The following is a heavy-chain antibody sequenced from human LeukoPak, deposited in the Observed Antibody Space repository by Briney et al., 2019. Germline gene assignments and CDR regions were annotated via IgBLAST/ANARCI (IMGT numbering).Heavy chain of an antibody. CDR3: ARGYADYNWFDP. CDR1: GFTFSSYA. Sequence: GGSLRLSCAASGFTFSSYAMHWVRQAPGKGLQWLALTSDDGSAKYYADSVKGRFTISRDNSKNTLYLQMNSLRAEDTAVYYCARGYADYNWFDPWGQGTLVTVSS. D-gene: IGHD5-18*01. J-gene: IGHJ5*02. V-gene: IGHV3-30*14. CDR2: TSDDGSAK.